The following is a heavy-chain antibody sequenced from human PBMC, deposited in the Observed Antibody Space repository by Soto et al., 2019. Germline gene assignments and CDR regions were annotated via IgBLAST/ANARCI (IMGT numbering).Heavy chain of an antibody. J-gene: IGHJ3*02. D-gene: IGHD3-16*01. CDR2: IYYSGST. CDR3: ARGLMITFGGVIEAFDI. Sequence: PSETLSLTCTVSGGSISSYYWSWIRQPPGKGLEWTGYIYYSGSTNYNPSLKSRVTISVDTSKNQFSLKLSSVTAADTAVYYCARGLMITFGGVIEAFDIWGQGTMVTVSS. V-gene: IGHV4-59*01. CDR1: GGSISSYY.